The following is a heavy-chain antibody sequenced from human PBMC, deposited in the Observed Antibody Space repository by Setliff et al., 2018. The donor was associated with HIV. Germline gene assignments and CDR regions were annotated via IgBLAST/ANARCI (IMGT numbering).Heavy chain of an antibody. V-gene: IGHV7-4-1*02. CDR1: GYSFTSYA. CDR3: ARDSVVVTAIAFLDAFDI. Sequence: ASVKVSCKASGYSFTSYAMNWVRQAPGQGLEWMGWINTNTGNPTYAQGFTGRFAFSLDTSVSTAYLQISSLKAEDTAVYYCARDSVVVTAIAFLDAFDIWGQGTMVTVPS. J-gene: IGHJ3*02. CDR2: INTNTGNP. D-gene: IGHD2-21*02.